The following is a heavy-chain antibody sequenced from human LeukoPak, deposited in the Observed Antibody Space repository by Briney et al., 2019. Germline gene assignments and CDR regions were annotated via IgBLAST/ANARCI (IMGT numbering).Heavy chain of an antibody. CDR3: ASTRYYHDSTGYYAVPFFDY. D-gene: IGHD3-22*01. J-gene: IGHJ4*02. CDR1: GGSISSYY. Sequence: SETLSLTCTVSGGSISSYYWSWIRQPPGKGLEWIGYIYYSGSTNYNPSLKSRVTISVDTSKNQFSLKLRSVTAADTAVYYCASTRYYHDSTGYYAVPFFDYWGQGTLVTASS. V-gene: IGHV4-59*01. CDR2: IYYSGST.